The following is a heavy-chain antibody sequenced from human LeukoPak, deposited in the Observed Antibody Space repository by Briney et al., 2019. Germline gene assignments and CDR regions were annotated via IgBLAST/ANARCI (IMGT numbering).Heavy chain of an antibody. CDR3: ATAIAAAGTPDY. V-gene: IGHV1-2*02. D-gene: IGHD6-13*01. CDR1: AYTFTVYY. CDR2: INPNSGGT. Sequence: GASVKVSCKASAYTFTVYYMHWVRQAPGQGLEWMGWINPNSGGTNYAQKFQGRVTMTRDTSISTAYMELSRLRSDDTAVYYCATAIAAAGTPDYWGQGTLVTVSS. J-gene: IGHJ4*02.